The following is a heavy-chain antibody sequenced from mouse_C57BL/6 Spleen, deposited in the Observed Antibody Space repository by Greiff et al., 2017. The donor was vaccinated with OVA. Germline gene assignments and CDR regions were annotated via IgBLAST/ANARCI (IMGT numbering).Heavy chain of an antibody. D-gene: IGHD1-1*01. CDR1: GFTFSSYA. CDR3: TRVATTVVAPYFDY. Sequence: EVKLVESGEGLVKPGGSLKLSCAASGFTFSSYAMSWVRQTPEKRLEWVAYISSGGDYIYYADTVKGRFTISRDNARNTLYLQMSSLKSEDTAMYYCTRVATTVVAPYFDYWGQGTTLTVSS. CDR2: ISSGGDYI. V-gene: IGHV5-9-1*02. J-gene: IGHJ2*01.